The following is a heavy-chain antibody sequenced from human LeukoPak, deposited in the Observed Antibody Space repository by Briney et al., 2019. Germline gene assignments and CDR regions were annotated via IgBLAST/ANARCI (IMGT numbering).Heavy chain of an antibody. CDR1: GGSISSYY. CDR2: IYYSGST. Sequence: SETLSLTCTVSGGSISSYYWSWIRQPPGKGLEWIGYIYYSGSTNYNPSLKSRVTISVDTSKNQFPLKLSSVTAADTAVYYCARGGAVAGLIDYWGQGTLVTVSS. CDR3: ARGGAVAGLIDY. V-gene: IGHV4-59*01. D-gene: IGHD6-19*01. J-gene: IGHJ4*02.